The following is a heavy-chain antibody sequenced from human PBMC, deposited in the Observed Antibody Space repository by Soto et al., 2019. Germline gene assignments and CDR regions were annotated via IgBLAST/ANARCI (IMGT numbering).Heavy chain of an antibody. CDR2: ISGSGGSP. CDR3: AKGWSDYSNYEVDY. D-gene: IGHD4-4*01. CDR1: GFTFSSYS. Sequence: EVQLLESGGDLVQPGGSLRLSCAASGFTFSSYSMTWVRQAPGKGLEWVSAISGSGGSPYYADSVKGRFTISRDNSKNMLYLQMNILRAEDTALYYCAKGWSDYSNYEVDYWGQGTLVTVSS. V-gene: IGHV3-23*01. J-gene: IGHJ4*02.